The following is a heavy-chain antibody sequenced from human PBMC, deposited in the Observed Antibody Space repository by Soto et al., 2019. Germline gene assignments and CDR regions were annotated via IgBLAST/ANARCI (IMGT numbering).Heavy chain of an antibody. V-gene: IGHV2-5*01. Sequence: SGPTLVNPTQTLTLTCTVSGFSLSTSGVGVGWIRQPPGKALEWLALIYWNDDKRYSPSLKSRLTITKDTSKNQVVLTMTNMDPVDTATYYCAHTWIQLWSSHYYYGMDVWGQGTTVTVSS. J-gene: IGHJ6*02. CDR3: AHTWIQLWSSHYYYGMDV. CDR2: IYWNDDK. D-gene: IGHD5-18*01. CDR1: GFSLSTSGVG.